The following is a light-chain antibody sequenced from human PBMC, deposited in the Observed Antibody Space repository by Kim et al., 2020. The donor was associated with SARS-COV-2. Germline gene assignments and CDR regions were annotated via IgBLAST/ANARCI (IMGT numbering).Light chain of an antibody. CDR3: YSRDNSGKHVL. V-gene: IGLV3-19*01. Sequence: LGQTVRITCQGDRLRTYHANWYQQQPGHAPFLVLFAQANRPSGIPDRCSGSSSGNTASFTISETQAADEADYYCYSRDNSGKHVLFGGGTQLTVL. CDR2: AQA. J-gene: IGLJ3*02. CDR1: RLRTYH.